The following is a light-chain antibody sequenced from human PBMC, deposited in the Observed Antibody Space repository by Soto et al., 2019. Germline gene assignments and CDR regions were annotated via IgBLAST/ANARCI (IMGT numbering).Light chain of an antibody. CDR3: QQYNTYSYT. J-gene: IGKJ2*01. CDR2: DAS. Sequence: DIQMTQSPSTLSASVGDRVTITCRASHSISSWLAWYQQKPGKAPKLLINDASSLESGVPSRFSGSGSGTEFTLTISSLQPDDFATYYCQQYNTYSYTIGQGTKLEIK. V-gene: IGKV1-5*01. CDR1: HSISSW.